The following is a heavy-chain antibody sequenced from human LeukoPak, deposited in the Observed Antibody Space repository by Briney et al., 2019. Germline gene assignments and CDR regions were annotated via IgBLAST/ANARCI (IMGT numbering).Heavy chain of an antibody. D-gene: IGHD3-10*01. CDR1: GYTFTSYY. CDR2: INPSGGST. Sequence: ASVKVSCKASGYTFTSYYMHWVRQAPGQGLEWMGIINPSGGSTSYAQKFQGRVTMTRDTSTSTVYMELSSLRSEDTAVYYCARERRYYYGSGSSGLFDPWGQGALVTVSS. CDR3: ARERRYYYGSGSSGLFDP. V-gene: IGHV1-46*01. J-gene: IGHJ5*02.